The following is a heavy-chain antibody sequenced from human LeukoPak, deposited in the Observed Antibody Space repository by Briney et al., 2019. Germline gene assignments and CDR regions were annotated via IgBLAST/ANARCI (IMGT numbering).Heavy chain of an antibody. D-gene: IGHD3-22*01. CDR3: ATSYDSIGFGAFDI. Sequence: GGSLRLSCAASGFTFSVSAMHWVRQAPGKGLEWVSAISGSGGSTYYADSVKGRFIISRDKSKNTLYLQMNSLRVEDTAVYSRATSYDSIGFGAFDIWGQGTMITVSS. CDR2: ISGSGGST. CDR1: GFTFSVSA. J-gene: IGHJ3*02. V-gene: IGHV3-23*01.